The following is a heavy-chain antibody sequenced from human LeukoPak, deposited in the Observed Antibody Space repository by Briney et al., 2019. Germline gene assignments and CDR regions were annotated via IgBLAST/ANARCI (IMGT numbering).Heavy chain of an antibody. Sequence: GGSLRLSCVASGFPFSSYWMTWVRQAPGKGLEWVANIKQDGSKKSYVDSVKGRFTISRDNAKNTLYLQMNSLRAEDTAVYYCARVGARLGSFDYWGQGTLVTVSS. J-gene: IGHJ4*02. CDR2: IKQDGSKK. CDR1: GFPFSSYW. CDR3: ARVGARLGSFDY. D-gene: IGHD6-19*01. V-gene: IGHV3-7*01.